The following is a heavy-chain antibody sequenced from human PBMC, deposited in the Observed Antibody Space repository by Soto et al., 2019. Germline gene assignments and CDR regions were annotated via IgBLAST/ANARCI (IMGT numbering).Heavy chain of an antibody. V-gene: IGHV3-66*01. CDR1: GFTVSGDY. D-gene: IGHD1-26*01. Sequence: EVQVVESGGELVQPGGSLRLSCAASGFTVSGDYMNWVRQAPGKGLEWVSVIYRGGEKYYAYSVKGRFTISRDKSENTVYLQMKSLRAEDTAVYYCARDPGERNRMIVWGQGTTVTVSS. J-gene: IGHJ6*02. CDR2: IYRGGEK. CDR3: ARDPGERNRMIV.